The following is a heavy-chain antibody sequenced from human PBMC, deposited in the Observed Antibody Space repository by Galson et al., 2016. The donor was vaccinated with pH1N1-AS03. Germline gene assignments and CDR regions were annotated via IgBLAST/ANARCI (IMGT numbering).Heavy chain of an antibody. J-gene: IGHJ4*02. D-gene: IGHD3-10*01. CDR2: INPKRGGT. CDR1: GYTFTDYY. V-gene: IGHV1-2*06. Sequence: SVKVSCKASGYTFTDYYIHWVRQAPGQALEWMGRINPKRGGTNYSQRFQGRVAMTRDTSVSTAYMDLIRLRSDDKAVYYCARETRLNMDRGPTFFFDYWGQGSLVTVSS. CDR3: ARETRLNMDRGPTFFFDY.